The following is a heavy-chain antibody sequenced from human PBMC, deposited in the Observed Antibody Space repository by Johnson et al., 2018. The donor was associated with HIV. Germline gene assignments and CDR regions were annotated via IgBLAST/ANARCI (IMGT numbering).Heavy chain of an antibody. J-gene: IGHJ3*02. V-gene: IGHV3-66*01. D-gene: IGHD1-20*01. CDR1: GFTFSSYW. Sequence: EQLVESGGGLVQPGGSLRLSCAASGFTFSSYWMHWVRQAPGKGLVWVSVIYSGGSTYYADSVKGRFTISRDNSKNTLYLQMNGLTVEDTALYFCARDPTTQDSRITGDFGAFDIWGQGTMVTVSS. CDR2: IYSGGST. CDR3: ARDPTTQDSRITGDFGAFDI.